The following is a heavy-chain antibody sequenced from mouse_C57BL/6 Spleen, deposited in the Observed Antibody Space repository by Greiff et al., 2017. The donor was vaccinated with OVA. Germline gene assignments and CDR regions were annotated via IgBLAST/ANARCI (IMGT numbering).Heavy chain of an antibody. D-gene: IGHD1-1*01. V-gene: IGHV6-3*01. CDR3: TGYGRSYYAMDY. Sequence: DVMLVESGGGLVQPGGSMKLSCVASGFTFSNYWMNWVRQSPEKGLEWVAQIRLKSDNYATHYAESVKGRFTISRDDSKSSVYLQMNNLRAEETVIYYCTGYGRSYYAMDYWGQGTSVTVSS. CDR2: IRLKSDNYAT. CDR1: GFTFSNYW. J-gene: IGHJ4*01.